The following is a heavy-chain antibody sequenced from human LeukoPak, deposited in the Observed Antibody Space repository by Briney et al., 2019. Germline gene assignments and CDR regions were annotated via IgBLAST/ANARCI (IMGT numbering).Heavy chain of an antibody. CDR2: IYWDDDK. CDR3: AHRPGRGVPAAH. J-gene: IGHJ4*02. D-gene: IGHD3-10*01. V-gene: IGHV2-5*02. CDR1: GFSHSTSGVG. Sequence: SGPTLVKPTQTLTLTCTFSGFSHSTSGVGVTWIRQPPGKALEWLALIYWDDDKLYSPSLKSRLTITKDTSKNQVVLTMTNMDPVDTATYFCAHRPGRGVPAAHWGQGTLVTVSS.